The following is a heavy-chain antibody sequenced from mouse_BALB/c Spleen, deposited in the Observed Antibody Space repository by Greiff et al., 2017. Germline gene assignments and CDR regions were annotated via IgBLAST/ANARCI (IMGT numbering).Heavy chain of an antibody. CDR3: ARHVNYYGSRGAMDY. J-gene: IGHJ4*01. Sequence: EVQGVESGGGLVKPGGSLKLSCAASGFAFSSYDMSWVRQTPEKRLEWVAYISSGGGSTYYPDTVKGRFTISRDNAKNTLYLQMSSLKSEDTAMYYCARHVNYYGSRGAMDYWGQGTSVTVSS. V-gene: IGHV5-12-1*01. CDR2: ISSGGGST. D-gene: IGHD1-1*01. CDR1: GFAFSSYD.